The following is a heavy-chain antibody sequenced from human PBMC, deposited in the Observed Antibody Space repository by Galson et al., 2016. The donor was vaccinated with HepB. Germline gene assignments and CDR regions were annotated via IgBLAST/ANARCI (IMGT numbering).Heavy chain of an antibody. V-gene: IGHV3-11*01. CDR3: ARSVGRGPAAHFDF. J-gene: IGHJ4*02. CDR2: ISSIGGSI. CDR1: GFAFSNYY. D-gene: IGHD2-2*01. Sequence: SLRLSCAASGFAFSNYYLSWIRQAPGKGLEWISYISSIGGSIHHAASVERRFTISRENAKNSLYLQMYSLRAEDTAVYCCARSVGRGPAAHFDFWGQGTLVTVSS.